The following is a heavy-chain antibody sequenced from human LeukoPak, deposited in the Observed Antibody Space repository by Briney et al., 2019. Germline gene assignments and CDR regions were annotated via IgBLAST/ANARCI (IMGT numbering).Heavy chain of an antibody. Sequence: PGGSLRLSCAASGFTFSSYGMHWVRQAPGKGLEWVAVIWYDGSNKYYADSVKGRFTISRDNSKNTLYLQMNSLRAEDTAVYYCAREGPPTPARPGEYYFDYWGQGTLVTVSS. CDR3: AREGPPTPARPGEYYFDY. D-gene: IGHD1-14*01. CDR2: IWYDGSNK. V-gene: IGHV3-33*01. CDR1: GFTFSSYG. J-gene: IGHJ4*02.